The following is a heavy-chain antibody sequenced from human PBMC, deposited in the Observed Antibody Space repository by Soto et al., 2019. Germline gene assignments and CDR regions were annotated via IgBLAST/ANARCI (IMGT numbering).Heavy chain of an antibody. Sequence: GASVKVSCKESGYTFTSYYMHWVRQAPGQGLEWMGIINPSGGSTSYAQKFQGRVTMTRDTSTSTVYMELSSLRSEDTAVYYCARDGRRAVLRYFDWLLSDFDYWGQGTLVTVSS. J-gene: IGHJ4*02. D-gene: IGHD3-9*01. CDR2: INPSGGST. CDR3: ARDGRRAVLRYFDWLLSDFDY. CDR1: GYTFTSYY. V-gene: IGHV1-46*03.